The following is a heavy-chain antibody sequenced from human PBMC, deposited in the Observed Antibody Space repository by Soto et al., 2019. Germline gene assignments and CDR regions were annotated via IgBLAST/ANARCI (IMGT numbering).Heavy chain of an antibody. J-gene: IGHJ4*02. CDR2: ISSSSSTI. V-gene: IGHV3-48*01. CDR3: ARDGGYSYGPFDY. CDR1: GFTFSSYS. D-gene: IGHD5-18*01. Sequence: EVQLVESGGGLVQPGRSLRLSCAASGFTFSSYSMNWVRQAPGKGLEWVSYISSSSSTIYYADSVKGRFTISRDNAKNSLYLQMNSLRAEDTAVYYCARDGGYSYGPFDYWGQGTLVTVSS.